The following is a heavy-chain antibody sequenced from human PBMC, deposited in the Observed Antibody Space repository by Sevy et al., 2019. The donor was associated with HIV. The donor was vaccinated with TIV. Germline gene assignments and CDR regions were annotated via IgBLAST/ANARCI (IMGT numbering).Heavy chain of an antibody. J-gene: IGHJ4*02. CDR2: IDSGGST. V-gene: IGHV3-53*01. D-gene: IGHD3-3*01. CDR3: ASELKRITIFGEVEYYY. CDR1: GFTVSSNY. Sequence: AGSLRLSCAASGFTVSSNYMSWVRQAPGKGLEWVSVIDSGGSTYYADSVKGRFTISRDNSKNTLYLQMISLRAEDTAVYYCASELKRITIFGEVEYYYWGQGTLVTVSS.